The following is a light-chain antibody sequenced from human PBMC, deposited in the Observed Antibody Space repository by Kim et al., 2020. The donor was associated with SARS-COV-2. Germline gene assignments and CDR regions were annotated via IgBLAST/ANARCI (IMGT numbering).Light chain of an antibody. Sequence: GSPGQSVSIPCTGTSSRMYVSWYQQHPGKAPKLIIYEVSKRPSGVPDRFSGSKSGNTASLTVSGLQAEDEADYYCSSSPGSNFYDFGGGTKVTVL. J-gene: IGLJ1*01. CDR2: EVS. CDR1: SSRMY. V-gene: IGLV2-8*01. CDR3: SSSPGSNFYD.